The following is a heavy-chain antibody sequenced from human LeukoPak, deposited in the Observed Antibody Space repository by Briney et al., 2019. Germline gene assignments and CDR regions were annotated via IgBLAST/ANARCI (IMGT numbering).Heavy chain of an antibody. CDR1: GYTLTELS. CDR2: FDPEDGET. CDR3: ATDRNRAFGWALDY. J-gene: IGHJ4*02. Sequence: ASVKVSCKVSGYTLTELSMHWVRQAPGKGLEWMGGFDPEDGETIYAQKFQGRVTMTEDTSTDTAYMELSSLRSEDTAVYYCATDRNRAFGWALDYWGQGTLVTVSS. D-gene: IGHD6-19*01. V-gene: IGHV1-24*01.